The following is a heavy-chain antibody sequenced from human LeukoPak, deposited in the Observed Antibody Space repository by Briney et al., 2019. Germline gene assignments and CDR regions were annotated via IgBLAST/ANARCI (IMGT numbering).Heavy chain of an antibody. J-gene: IGHJ4*02. V-gene: IGHV3-30*18. CDR1: GFTFSSYG. CDR3: AKEALFDY. CDR2: ISYDGSNK. Sequence: GGSLRLSCAASGFTFSSYGMHWVRQAPGKGLEWVAVISYDGSNKYYADSVKGRFTISRDNSKNTLYLQMNSLRAEDTAVYYCAKEALFDYWGQGTLVTVSS.